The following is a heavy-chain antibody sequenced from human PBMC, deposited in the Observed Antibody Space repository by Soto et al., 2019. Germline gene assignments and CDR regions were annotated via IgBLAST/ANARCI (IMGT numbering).Heavy chain of an antibody. D-gene: IGHD6-13*01. J-gene: IGHJ5*02. CDR1: GCTFSSYW. CDR2: IKQDGSEK. V-gene: IGHV3-7*03. CDR3: ARVDSSSWYNWFDP. Sequence: GESLKISCAASGCTFSSYWMSWVRQAPGKGLEWVANIKQDGSEKYYVDSVKGRFTISRDNAKNSLYLQMNSLRAEDTAVYYCARVDSSSWYNWFDPWGQGTLVTVSS.